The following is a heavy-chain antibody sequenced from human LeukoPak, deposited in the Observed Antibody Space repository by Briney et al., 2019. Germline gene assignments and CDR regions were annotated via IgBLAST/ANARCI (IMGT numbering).Heavy chain of an antibody. V-gene: IGHV1-69*13. Sequence: SVKVSCKASGYTFTSYYMHWVRQAPGQGLEWMGGIIPIFGTANYAQKFQGRVTITADESTSTAYTELSSLRSEDTAVYYCASSPIDDFWSGYSLPYDAFDIWGQGTMVTVPS. D-gene: IGHD3-3*01. CDR3: ASSPIDDFWSGYSLPYDAFDI. J-gene: IGHJ3*02. CDR2: IIPIFGTA. CDR1: GYTFTSYY.